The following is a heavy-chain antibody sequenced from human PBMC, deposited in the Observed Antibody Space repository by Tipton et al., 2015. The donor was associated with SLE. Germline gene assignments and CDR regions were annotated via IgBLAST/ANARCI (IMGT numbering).Heavy chain of an antibody. CDR3: ARGELGDFDS. CDR1: GFTLGSYT. D-gene: IGHD1-26*01. J-gene: IGHJ4*02. CDR2: IYADGST. Sequence: GSLRLSCAASGFTLGSYTVSWVRQAPGKGLEWVSLIYADGSTNYADSEKGRFTISRDDSKNTVSLQMNSLRADDTAVYYCARGELGDFDSWGQGTLVTVSS. V-gene: IGHV3-23*03.